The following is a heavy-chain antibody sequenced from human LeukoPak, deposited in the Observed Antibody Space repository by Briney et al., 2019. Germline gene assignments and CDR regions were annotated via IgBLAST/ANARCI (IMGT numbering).Heavy chain of an antibody. CDR3: ARVQWLAQRYYFDY. Sequence: PSETLSLTCTVSGGSISSGGYYWSWIRQPPGKGLEWIGYIYHSGSTYYNPSLKSRVTISVDRSKNQFSLKLSSVTAADTAVYYCARVQWLAQRYYFDYWGRGTLVTVSS. CDR2: IYHSGST. J-gene: IGHJ4*02. V-gene: IGHV4-30-2*01. CDR1: GGSISSGGYY. D-gene: IGHD6-19*01.